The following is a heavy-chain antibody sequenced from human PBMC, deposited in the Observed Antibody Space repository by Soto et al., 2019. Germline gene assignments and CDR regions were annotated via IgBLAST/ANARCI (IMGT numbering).Heavy chain of an antibody. CDR1: GFTFSSYD. CDR3: ARGNYRYYYMDV. Sequence: GGSLRLSCAASGFTFSSYDMHWVRQATGKGLEWVSAIGTAGDTYYPGSVKGRFTISRENAKNSLYLQMNSLRAGDTAVYYCARGNYRYYYMDVWGKGTTVTVSS. V-gene: IGHV3-13*01. CDR2: IGTAGDT. J-gene: IGHJ6*03.